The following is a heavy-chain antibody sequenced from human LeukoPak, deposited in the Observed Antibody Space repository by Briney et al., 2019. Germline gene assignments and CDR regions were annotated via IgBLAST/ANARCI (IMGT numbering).Heavy chain of an antibody. J-gene: IGHJ5*02. D-gene: IGHD2-21*01. CDR3: ARVVCCGGQRLNWFDP. CDR2: INPNSGGT. CDR1: GYTFTGYY. Sequence: ASVKVSCKASGYTFTGYYMHWLRQAPGQGLEWMGRINPNSGGTNYAQKFQGRVTMTRDTSISTAYMELSRLRSDDTAVYYCARVVCCGGQRLNWFDPWGQGTLVTVSS. V-gene: IGHV1-2*06.